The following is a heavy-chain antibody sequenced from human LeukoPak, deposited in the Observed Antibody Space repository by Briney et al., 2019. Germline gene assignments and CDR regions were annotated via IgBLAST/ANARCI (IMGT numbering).Heavy chain of an antibody. D-gene: IGHD2-2*01. CDR3: VSFYETN. V-gene: IGHV3-74*01. J-gene: IGHJ4*02. CDR1: GFTFSSYW. Sequence: QSGGSLRLSCAASGFTFSSYWMHWVRQAPGKGLVWVSHVNSDGSWTSHADSVKGRFTISKDNAKNTVYLQMNNLRTEDTAVYYCVSFYETNWGRGTLVTVSS. CDR2: VNSDGSWT.